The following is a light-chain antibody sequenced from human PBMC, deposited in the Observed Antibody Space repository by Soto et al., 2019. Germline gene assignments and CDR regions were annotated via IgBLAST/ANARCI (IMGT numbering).Light chain of an antibody. CDR3: QQYGSSLYT. CDR1: QSVGSSD. Sequence: EIVLTQSPGTLSLSPGERATLSCRASQSVGSSDLAWYQQKPGQAPRLLIYGASSRATGIPDRFSGSGSGTDFTLTISRLEPEDFAVYYCQQYGSSLYTFGQGTKLEIK. J-gene: IGKJ2*01. V-gene: IGKV3-20*01. CDR2: GAS.